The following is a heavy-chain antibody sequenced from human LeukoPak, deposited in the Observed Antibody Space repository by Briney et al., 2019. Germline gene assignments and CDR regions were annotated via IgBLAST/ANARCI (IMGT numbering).Heavy chain of an antibody. V-gene: IGHV4-59*01. CDR1: GGSISSYY. J-gene: IGHJ3*02. Sequence: SETLSLTCTVSGGSISSYYWSWIRQPPGKGLEWIGYIYYSGSTNYNPSLKSRVTISVDTSKNQFSLKLSSVTAADTAVYYCARELLMVYAPDALDIWGQGTMVTVSS. D-gene: IGHD2-8*01. CDR3: ARELLMVYAPDALDI. CDR2: IYYSGST.